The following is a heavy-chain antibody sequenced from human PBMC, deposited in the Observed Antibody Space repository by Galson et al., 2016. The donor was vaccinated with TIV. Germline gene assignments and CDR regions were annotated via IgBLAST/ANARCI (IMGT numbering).Heavy chain of an antibody. CDR1: GFTVSGTS. CDR2: IYSAGNT. Sequence: RLSCAGSGFTVSGTSMSWVRQAPGKGLEWVSLIYSAGNTFYADSVKGRFTLSRDNSKNTVYLQISSLRVEDTAVYYCARVSGVVRGYGLDVWGQGTMVTVAS. V-gene: IGHV3-53*01. D-gene: IGHD3-10*01. CDR3: ARVSGVVRGYGLDV. J-gene: IGHJ6*02.